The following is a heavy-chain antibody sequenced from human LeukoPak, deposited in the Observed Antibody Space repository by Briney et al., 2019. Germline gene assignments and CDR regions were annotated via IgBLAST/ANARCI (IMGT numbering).Heavy chain of an antibody. CDR1: GFTFDDYA. Sequence: GGSLRLSCAASGFTFDDYAMFWVRHAPGKGLEWVSGISWDSKSIGYAASVKGRFTISRDNAKNSLYLQLNSLRPEDTAFYYCARGNRDSSGFYYYYGMDVWGQGTTVTVSS. V-gene: IGHV3-9*01. J-gene: IGHJ6*02. D-gene: IGHD6-19*01. CDR3: ARGNRDSSGFYYYYGMDV. CDR2: ISWDSKSI.